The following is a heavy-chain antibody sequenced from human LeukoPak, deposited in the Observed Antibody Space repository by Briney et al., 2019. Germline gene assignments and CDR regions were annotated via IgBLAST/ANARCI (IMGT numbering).Heavy chain of an antibody. J-gene: IGHJ5*02. CDR2: INSDGSST. D-gene: IGHD3-22*01. Sequence: PGGSLRLSCAASGFTFSSYWMHWVRQAPGKGLVWVSRINSDGSSTSYADSVKGRFTISRDNAKNTLYLQMNSLRAEDTAVYYCARDGSRYKYDVGFDPWGQGTLVTVSS. CDR3: ARDGSRYKYDVGFDP. CDR1: GFTFSSYW. V-gene: IGHV3-74*01.